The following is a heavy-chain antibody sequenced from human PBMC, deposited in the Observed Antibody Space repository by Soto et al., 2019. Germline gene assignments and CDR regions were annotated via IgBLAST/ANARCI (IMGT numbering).Heavy chain of an antibody. CDR1: GFTFSSYA. CDR2: ISGSDGST. Sequence: PGGSLRLSCAASGFTFSSYAMSWVRQAPGKGLEWVSAISGSDGSTYYADSVKGRFTISRDNSKNTLYLQMNSLRAEDTAVYYCAKDREVTIFGVVLDYWGQGTLVTVSS. D-gene: IGHD3-3*01. V-gene: IGHV3-23*01. J-gene: IGHJ4*02. CDR3: AKDREVTIFGVVLDY.